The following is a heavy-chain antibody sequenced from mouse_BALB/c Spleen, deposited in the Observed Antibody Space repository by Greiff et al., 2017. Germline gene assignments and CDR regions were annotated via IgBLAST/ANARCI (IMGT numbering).Heavy chain of an antibody. J-gene: IGHJ3*01. CDR1: GYTFTDYN. D-gene: IGHD2-1*01. CDR2: IYPYNGGT. Sequence: EVQLQQSGPELVKPGASVKISCKASGYTFTDYNMHWVKQSHGKSLEWTGYIYPYNGGTGYNQKFKGKATMTVDKSSSTAYMELARLTSEDSAIYYCASYGNYGWFAYGGQGTLVTVSA. V-gene: IGHV1S29*02. CDR3: ASYGNYGWFAY.